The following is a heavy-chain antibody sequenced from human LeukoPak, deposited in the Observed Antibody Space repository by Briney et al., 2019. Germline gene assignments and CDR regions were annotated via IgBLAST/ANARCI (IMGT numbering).Heavy chain of an antibody. CDR1: GGTFSSYA. CDR2: IIPIFGTA. D-gene: IGHD6-19*01. Sequence: ASVKVSCKASGGTFSSYAISWVRQAPGQGLEWMGRIIPIFGTANYAQKFQGRVTITTDESTSTAYMELSSLRSEDTAVYYGAGYSSGWYGVNYYFDYWGQGTLVTVSS. V-gene: IGHV1-69*05. J-gene: IGHJ4*02. CDR3: AGYSSGWYGVNYYFDY.